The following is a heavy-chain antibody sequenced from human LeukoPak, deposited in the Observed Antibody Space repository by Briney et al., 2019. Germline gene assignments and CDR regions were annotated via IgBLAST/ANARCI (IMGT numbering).Heavy chain of an antibody. CDR3: TRVQAGRAGLMDV. CDR1: GFTLSSYW. CDR2: IDPDGSTT. Sequence: GGSLRLSCAASGFTLSSYWMHWVRQAPGEGLVWVSRIDPDGSTTNYADSVKGRFTTSRDNAKNTLYLQMNSLRAEDTALYYCTRVQAGRAGLMDVWGRGTSVTVSS. V-gene: IGHV3-74*01. D-gene: IGHD6-13*01. J-gene: IGHJ6*02.